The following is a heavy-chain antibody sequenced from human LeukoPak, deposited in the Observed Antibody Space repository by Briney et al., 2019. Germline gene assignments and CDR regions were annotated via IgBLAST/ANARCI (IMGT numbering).Heavy chain of an antibody. CDR3: ARSSSRGWD. Sequence: SETLSLTCTVSGDSISSNYWSWIRQPPGKGLEWIGYIYNSGSTKYNPSLKSRVTISVDTSKNLFSLKLTSVTAADTAVYYCARSSSRGWDWGQGTLVAVSS. J-gene: IGHJ4*02. CDR1: GDSISSNY. V-gene: IGHV4-59*01. CDR2: IYNSGST. D-gene: IGHD2-2*01.